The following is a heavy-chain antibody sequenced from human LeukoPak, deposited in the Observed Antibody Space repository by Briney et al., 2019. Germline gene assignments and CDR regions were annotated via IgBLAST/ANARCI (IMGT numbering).Heavy chain of an antibody. CDR3: ARVDYDSSGYPFDY. V-gene: IGHV3-23*01. Sequence: GGSLRLSCAASGFTFSSYAMSWVRHAPGKGLEWVSAISGSGGSTYCADSVKGRFTISRDNSKNTLYLQMNSLRAEDTAVYYCARVDYDSSGYPFDYWGQGTLVTVSS. CDR1: GFTFSSYA. CDR2: ISGSGGST. J-gene: IGHJ4*02. D-gene: IGHD3-22*01.